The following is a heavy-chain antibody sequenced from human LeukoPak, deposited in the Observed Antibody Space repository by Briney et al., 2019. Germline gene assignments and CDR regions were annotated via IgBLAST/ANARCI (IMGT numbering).Heavy chain of an antibody. CDR1: GGTFSSYA. CDR2: IIPILGIA. D-gene: IGHD3-3*01. Sequence: SVKVSCKASGGTFSSYAISWVRQAPGQGLEWMGRIIPILGIANYAQKFQGRVTITADKSTSTAYMELSSLRSEDTAVYYCARDLSAIFGVVDLDVWGKGTTVTVSS. V-gene: IGHV1-69*04. J-gene: IGHJ6*04. CDR3: ARDLSAIFGVVDLDV.